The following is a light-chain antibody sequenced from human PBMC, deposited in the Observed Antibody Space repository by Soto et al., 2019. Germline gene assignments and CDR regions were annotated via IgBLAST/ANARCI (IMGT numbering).Light chain of an antibody. CDR3: QQYGSSPPVT. V-gene: IGKV3-20*01. CDR1: ESVSSSH. J-gene: IGKJ4*01. CDR2: GAS. Sequence: EIVLTQSPGTLSLSPGEGATLSCRASESVSSSHLAWYQQKPGQAPRLLIYGASNRATGIPDRFSGSGSGTDFTLTISSLEPEDFAMYYCQQYGSSPPVTFGGGTKVDIK.